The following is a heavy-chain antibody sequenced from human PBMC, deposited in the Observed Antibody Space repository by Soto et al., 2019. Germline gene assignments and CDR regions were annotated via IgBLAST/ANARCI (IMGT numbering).Heavy chain of an antibody. CDR2: IYYSGST. J-gene: IGHJ4*02. V-gene: IGHV4-39*01. CDR3: ARHIDY. CDR1: GGSISSSSYY. Sequence: QLQLQESGPGLVKPSETLSLTCTVSGGSISSSSYYWGWIRQAPGKGLEWIGGIYYSGSTYYNPSRKSRITISVDTSKNQCSLKLSAVTAADTAVYYCARHIDYWGQGTLVTVSS.